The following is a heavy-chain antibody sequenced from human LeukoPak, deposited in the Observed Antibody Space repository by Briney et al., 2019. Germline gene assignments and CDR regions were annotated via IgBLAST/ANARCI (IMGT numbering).Heavy chain of an antibody. Sequence: KPSETLSLTCTVSGGSISSYYWSWIRQPPGKGLEWIGYIYYSGSTNYNPSLKSRVTISVDTSKNQFSLKLSSVTAADTAVYYCAREYSSSSEFSYFDYWGQGTLVTVSS. D-gene: IGHD6-6*01. V-gene: IGHV4-59*01. CDR3: AREYSSSSEFSYFDY. J-gene: IGHJ4*02. CDR2: IYYSGST. CDR1: GGSISSYY.